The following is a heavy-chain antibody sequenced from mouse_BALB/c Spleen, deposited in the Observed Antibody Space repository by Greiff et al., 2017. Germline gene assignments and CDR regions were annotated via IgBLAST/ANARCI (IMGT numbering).Heavy chain of an antibody. V-gene: IGHV3-2*02. Sequence: EVKLQESGPGLVKPSQSLSLTCTVTGYSITSDYAWNWIRQFPGNKLEWMGYISYSGSTSYNPSLKSRISITRDTSKNQFFLQLNSVTTEDTATYYCAREDYWFAYWGQGTLVTVSA. CDR1: GYSITSDYA. CDR2: ISYSGST. J-gene: IGHJ3*01. D-gene: IGHD2-4*01. CDR3: AREDYWFAY.